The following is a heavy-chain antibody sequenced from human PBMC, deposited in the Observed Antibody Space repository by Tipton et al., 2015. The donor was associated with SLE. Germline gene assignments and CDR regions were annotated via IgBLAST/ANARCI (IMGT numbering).Heavy chain of an antibody. CDR2: ISWNSGSI. V-gene: IGHV3-9*01. J-gene: IGHJ5*02. Sequence: SLRLSCAASGFTFDDYAMHWVRQAPGKGLEWVSGISWNSGSIGYADSVKGRFTISRDNAKNSLYLQMNSLRAEDTALYYCAKAPAYSGSYDCFAPWGQGTLVSVSS. CDR1: GFTFDDYA. D-gene: IGHD1-26*01. CDR3: AKAPAYSGSYDCFAP.